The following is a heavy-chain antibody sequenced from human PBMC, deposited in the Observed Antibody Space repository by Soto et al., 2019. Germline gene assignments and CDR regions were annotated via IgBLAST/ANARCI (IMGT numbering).Heavy chain of an antibody. CDR3: AGRDYYYYGMDV. V-gene: IGHV3-21*01. CDR2: ISSSSNYI. Sequence: GGSLRLSCAASGFTFSSYTMDWVRQAPGKGLEWVSCISSSSNYIYYADSVKGRFTVSRDNAENSLYLQIDSLRADDTAVYYCAGRDYYYYGMDVWGQGTTVTVSS. CDR1: GFTFSSYT. J-gene: IGHJ6*02.